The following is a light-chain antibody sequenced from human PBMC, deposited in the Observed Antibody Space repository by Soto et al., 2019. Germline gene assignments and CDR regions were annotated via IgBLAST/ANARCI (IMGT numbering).Light chain of an antibody. Sequence: QSVLAQPASVSGSPGQSITISCTGTSSDVGGYNYVSWYQQHPGKAPKLRIYEVSNRLSGVSNRFSGSKSGNTASLTISGLQAEDEADYYCSSYTSSSTRVFGTGTKVTVL. CDR2: EVS. CDR1: SSDVGGYNY. V-gene: IGLV2-14*01. CDR3: SSYTSSSTRV. J-gene: IGLJ1*01.